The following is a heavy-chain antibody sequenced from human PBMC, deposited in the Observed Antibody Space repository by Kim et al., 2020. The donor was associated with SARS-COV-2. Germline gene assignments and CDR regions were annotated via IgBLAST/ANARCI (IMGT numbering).Heavy chain of an antibody. D-gene: IGHD6-13*01. Sequence: GGSLRLSCAASGFTFSSYAMSWVRQAPGKGLEWVSAISGSGGSTYYADSVKGRFTISRDNSKNTLYLQMNSLRAEDTAVYYCAKDVPQYSSSWPYFDYWGQGTLVTVSS. CDR2: ISGSGGST. CDR1: GFTFSSYA. V-gene: IGHV3-23*01. J-gene: IGHJ4*02. CDR3: AKDVPQYSSSWPYFDY.